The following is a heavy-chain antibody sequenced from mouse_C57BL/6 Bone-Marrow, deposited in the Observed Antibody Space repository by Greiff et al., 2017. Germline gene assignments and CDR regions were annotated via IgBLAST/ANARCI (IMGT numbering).Heavy chain of an antibody. CDR3: ASVYYYGKDY. J-gene: IGHJ2*01. V-gene: IGHV14-2*01. D-gene: IGHD1-1*01. Sequence: EVQLQQSGAELVKPGASVKLSCTASGFNIKDYYMHWVKQRTEQGLEWIGRIDPEDGETKYAPKFQGKATITADPSSNTAYLQLSSLTSEDTAVYYCASVYYYGKDYWGQGTTLTVSS. CDR2: IDPEDGET. CDR1: GFNIKDYY.